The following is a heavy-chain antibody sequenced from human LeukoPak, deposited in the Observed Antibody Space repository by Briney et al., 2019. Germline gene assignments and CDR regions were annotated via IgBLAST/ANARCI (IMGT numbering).Heavy chain of an antibody. J-gene: IGHJ4*02. Sequence: GGSLRLSCAASGFTFSSYSMNWVRQAPGKGLEWVANIKQGGSEIYYVDSVKGRFIISRDNAKNSLYLQMNSLRAEDTAVYFCARDPHSSASFDYWGQGTLVTVSS. D-gene: IGHD3-22*01. CDR2: IKQGGSEI. CDR3: ARDPHSSASFDY. V-gene: IGHV3-7*01. CDR1: GFTFSSYS.